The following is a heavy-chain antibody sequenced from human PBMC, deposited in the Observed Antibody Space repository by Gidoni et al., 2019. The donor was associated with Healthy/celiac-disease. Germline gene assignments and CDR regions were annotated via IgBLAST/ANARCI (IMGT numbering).Heavy chain of an antibody. V-gene: IGHV4-34*01. CDR3: ARMPIVRRGYSGYSSRGNWYFDL. Sequence: KGLEWIGEINHSGSTNYNPSLKSRVTISVDTSKNQFSLKLSSVTAADTAVYYCARMPIVRRGYSGYSSRGNWYFDLWGRGTLVTVSS. CDR2: INHSGST. J-gene: IGHJ2*01. D-gene: IGHD5-12*01.